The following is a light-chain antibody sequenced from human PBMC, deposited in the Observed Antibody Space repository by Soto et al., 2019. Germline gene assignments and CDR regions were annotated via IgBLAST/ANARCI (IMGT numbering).Light chain of an antibody. CDR2: EVT. Sequence: QSALTQPPSASGSPGQSVTISCTGTSSDVGGYNYVSWYQQYPGRAPKLMIYEVTKRPSGVADRFSGSKSGNTASLTVSGLLAEDEADYYCSSYAASNNFYFVFGGGTKLTVL. CDR1: SSDVGGYNY. V-gene: IGLV2-8*01. CDR3: SSYAASNNFYFV. J-gene: IGLJ3*02.